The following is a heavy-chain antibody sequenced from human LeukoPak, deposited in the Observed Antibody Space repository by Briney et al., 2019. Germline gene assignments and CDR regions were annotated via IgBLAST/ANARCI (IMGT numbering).Heavy chain of an antibody. V-gene: IGHV4-4*07. CDR1: GGSISSYY. Sequence: SGTLSLTCTVSGGSISSYYWSWIRQPAGKGLEWIGRIYTSGSTNYNPSLKSRVTMSVDTSKNQFSLKLSSVTAADTAVYYCARDRRDLPYYYDSSGPNWFDPWGQGTLVTVSS. D-gene: IGHD3-22*01. CDR2: IYTSGST. CDR3: ARDRRDLPYYYDSSGPNWFDP. J-gene: IGHJ5*02.